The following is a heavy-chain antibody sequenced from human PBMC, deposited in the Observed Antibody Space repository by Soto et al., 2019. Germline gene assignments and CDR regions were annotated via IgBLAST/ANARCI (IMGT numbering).Heavy chain of an antibody. CDR2: IIPILGIA. CDR3: ARWHYDSSGPTHFDY. Sequence: QVQLVQSGAEVKKPGSSVKVSCKASGGTFSSYTISWVRQAPGQGLEWMGRIIPILGIANYAQKFQGRVTITADKATSTAYMELSSLRSEDTAVYYCARWHYDSSGPTHFDYWGQGTLVTVSS. D-gene: IGHD3-22*01. CDR1: GGTFSSYT. V-gene: IGHV1-69*02. J-gene: IGHJ4*02.